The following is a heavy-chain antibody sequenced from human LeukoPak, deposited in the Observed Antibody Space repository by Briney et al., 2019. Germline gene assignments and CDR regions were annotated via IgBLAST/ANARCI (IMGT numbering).Heavy chain of an antibody. D-gene: IGHD1-26*01. V-gene: IGHV1-3*01. J-gene: IGHJ4*02. CDR2: INAGNGNT. Sequence: ASVKVSCKASGYTFTSYAMHWVRQAPGQRLEWMGWINAGNGNTKYSQKFQGRVTITRDTSASTAYMELSSLRSEDTAVYYCATEVGATRPYFDYWGQGTLVTVSS. CDR3: ATEVGATRPYFDY. CDR1: GYTFTSYA.